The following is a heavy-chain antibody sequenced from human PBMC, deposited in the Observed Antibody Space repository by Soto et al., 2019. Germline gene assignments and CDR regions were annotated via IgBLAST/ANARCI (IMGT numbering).Heavy chain of an antibody. CDR2: IIPIFGTA. CDR1: GGTFSSYA. Sequence: VASVKVSCKASGGTFSSYAISWVRQAPGQGLEWMGGIIPIFGTANYAQKFQGRVTITADESTSTAYMELSSLRSEDTAVYYCARGNGGGSSPPPYNWFDPWGQGTLVPVSS. J-gene: IGHJ5*02. D-gene: IGHD2-15*01. CDR3: ARGNGGGSSPPPYNWFDP. V-gene: IGHV1-69*13.